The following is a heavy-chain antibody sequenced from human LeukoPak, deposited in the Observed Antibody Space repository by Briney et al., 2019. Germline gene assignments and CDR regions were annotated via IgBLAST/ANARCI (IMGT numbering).Heavy chain of an antibody. Sequence: SETLSLTCTVSGGSISSGGYYWSWIRQPPGKGLEWIGSIYYSGSTYYNPSLKSRVTISVDTSKNQFSLKLSSVTAADTAVYYCARSLYRTPYDCWGQGTLVTVSS. CDR1: GGSISSGGYY. CDR2: IYYSGST. D-gene: IGHD3-16*02. V-gene: IGHV4-39*07. CDR3: ARSLYRTPYDC. J-gene: IGHJ4*02.